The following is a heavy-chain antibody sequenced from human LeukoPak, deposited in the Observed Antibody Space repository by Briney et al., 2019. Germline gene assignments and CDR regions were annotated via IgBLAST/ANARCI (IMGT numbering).Heavy chain of an antibody. D-gene: IGHD6-6*01. CDR3: ARDLRTKGAARVGVNWFDP. V-gene: IGHV1-69*01. CDR2: IIPIFGTA. J-gene: IGHJ5*02. Sequence: ASVKVSCKASGGTFSSYAISWVRQAPGQGLEWMGGIIPIFGTANYAQKFQGRVTITADESTSTAYMELGSLRSEDTAVYYCARDLRTKGAARVGVNWFDPWGQGTLVTVSS. CDR1: GGTFSSYA.